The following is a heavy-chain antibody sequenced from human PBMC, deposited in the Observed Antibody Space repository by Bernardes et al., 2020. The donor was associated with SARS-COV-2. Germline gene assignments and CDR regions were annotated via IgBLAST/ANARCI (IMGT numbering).Heavy chain of an antibody. CDR2: INPKSGDT. CDR3: ARDLWVIRGVRDPLRVGFDY. J-gene: IGHJ4*02. Sequence: ASVKVSCEASGYPFTDCNIHWVRQAPGQGLEWMGWINPKSGDTKYAQKFQGRVTMTRDTSINTAYMELSRLRSDDTAVHYCARDLWVIRGVRDPLRVGFDYWGQGTLITVSS. V-gene: IGHV1-2*02. CDR1: GYPFTDCN. D-gene: IGHD2-21*01.